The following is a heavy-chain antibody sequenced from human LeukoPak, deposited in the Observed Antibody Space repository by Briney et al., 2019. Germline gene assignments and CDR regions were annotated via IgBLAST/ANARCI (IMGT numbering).Heavy chain of an antibody. V-gene: IGHV4-39*07. CDR1: GGSISSSSYY. J-gene: IGHJ4*02. CDR3: ARVRSSTD. D-gene: IGHD2-2*01. CDR2: IYYSGST. Sequence: SETLSLTCTVSGGSISSSSYYWGWIRQPPGKGLEWIGSIYYSGSTYYNPSLKSRVTISVDTSKNQFSLKLSSVTAADTAVYYCARVRSSTDGGQGTLVTVSS.